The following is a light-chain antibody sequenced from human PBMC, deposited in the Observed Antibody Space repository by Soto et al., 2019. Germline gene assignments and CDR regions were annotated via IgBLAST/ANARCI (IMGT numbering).Light chain of an antibody. J-gene: IGKJ2*01. V-gene: IGKV1-6*01. CDR2: AAS. Sequence: AIQMTQSPSSLSASVGDRVTITCRASQGIKNDVAWYQQKPGKAPKLLIYAASSLQSGVPPRFSGSGAGTDFTLTISSLQPEEFATYYCLQDYNYPYTFGQGTKLEIK. CDR1: QGIKND. CDR3: LQDYNYPYT.